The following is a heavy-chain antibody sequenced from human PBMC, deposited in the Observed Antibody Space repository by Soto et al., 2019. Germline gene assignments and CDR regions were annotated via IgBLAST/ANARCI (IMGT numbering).Heavy chain of an antibody. V-gene: IGHV3-30-3*01. Sequence: GWYLRLSCAASGFTFSSYAMHWVRQAPGKGLEWVAVISYDGSNKYYADSVKGRFTISRDNSKNTLYLQMNSLRAEDTAVYDLASPAITRARVRGGTGIHYRMAVWGQGTTVTVSS. CDR2: ISYDGSNK. J-gene: IGHJ6*02. D-gene: IGHD3-10*01. CDR1: GFTFSSYA. CDR3: ASPAITRARVRGGTGIHYRMAV.